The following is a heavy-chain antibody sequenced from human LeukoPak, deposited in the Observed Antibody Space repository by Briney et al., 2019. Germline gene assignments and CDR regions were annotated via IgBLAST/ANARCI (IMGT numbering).Heavy chain of an antibody. CDR3: ATRGDGYNHYYYYGMDV. V-gene: IGHV1-69*01. Sequence: ASVKVSCKASGGTFSSYAISWARQAPGQGLEWMGGIIPIFGTANYAQKFQGRVTITADESTSTAYMELSSLRSEDTAVYYCATRGDGYNHYYYYGMDVWGQGTTVTVSS. J-gene: IGHJ6*02. CDR2: IIPIFGTA. CDR1: GGTFSSYA. D-gene: IGHD5-24*01.